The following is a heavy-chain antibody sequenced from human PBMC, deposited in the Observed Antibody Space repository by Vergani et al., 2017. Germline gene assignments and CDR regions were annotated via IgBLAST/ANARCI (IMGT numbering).Heavy chain of an antibody. J-gene: IGHJ4*02. CDR1: GYTFTSYA. Sequence: QVQLVQSGAGVKKPGASVKVSCKASGYTFTSYAMHWVRQAPGQRLEWMGWINAGNGNTKYSQKFQGRVTITRDTSASTAYMELSSLRSEDTAVYYCAREGFYDYVWGSYRLRGGYYFDYWGQGTLVTVSS. V-gene: IGHV1-3*01. D-gene: IGHD3-16*02. CDR3: AREGFYDYVWGSYRLRGGYYFDY. CDR2: INAGNGNT.